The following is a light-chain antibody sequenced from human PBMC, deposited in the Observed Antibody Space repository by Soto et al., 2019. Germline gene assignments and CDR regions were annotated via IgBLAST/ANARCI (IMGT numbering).Light chain of an antibody. CDR1: QSINIF. CDR3: QQSYTTPWT. CDR2: AAS. V-gene: IGKV1-39*01. J-gene: IGKJ1*01. Sequence: DIQMTQYPSSLSSSVGDRVSITCRASQSINIFLNWYQQKPGKAPNLMIYAASSLRSGVPSRFSGSGSGTGFTLTISRLQPEDFATYYCQQSYTTPWTFGQGTKVDI.